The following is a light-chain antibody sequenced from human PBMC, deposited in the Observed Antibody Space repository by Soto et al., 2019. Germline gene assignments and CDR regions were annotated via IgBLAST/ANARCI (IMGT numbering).Light chain of an antibody. Sequence: DIQMTQSPSSLSASVGDRVTITCRASQGISNYLAWYQQKPGKVPKLLIYDVSSLQSGVPSRFSGSGSGTEFTLTISSLQPDDFATYYCQHYKMYSPWTFGQGTKVDIK. CDR3: QHYKMYSPWT. J-gene: IGKJ1*01. CDR2: DVS. CDR1: QGISNY. V-gene: IGKV1-16*01.